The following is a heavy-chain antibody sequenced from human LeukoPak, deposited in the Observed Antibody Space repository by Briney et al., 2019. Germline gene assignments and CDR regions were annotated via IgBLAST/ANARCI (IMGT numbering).Heavy chain of an antibody. J-gene: IGHJ4*02. Sequence: GGSLRLSCAASGFTFSSYDMHWVRHATGKGLEWVSAIGTAGDTYYPGSVKGRFTISRENAKNSLYLQMNSLRAGDTAVYYCARVRVTIFGVEYFDYWGQGTLVTVSS. CDR2: IGTAGDT. CDR1: GFTFSSYD. V-gene: IGHV3-13*01. CDR3: ARVRVTIFGVEYFDY. D-gene: IGHD3-3*01.